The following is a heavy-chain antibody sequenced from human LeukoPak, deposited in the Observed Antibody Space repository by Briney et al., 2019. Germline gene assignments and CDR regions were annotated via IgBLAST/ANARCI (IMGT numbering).Heavy chain of an antibody. CDR3: ARHTNDYGGYGDY. CDR2: IYPGDSDT. J-gene: IGHJ4*02. V-gene: IGHV5-51*01. Sequence: GESLQISCQGSGYRFTSYWIGWVRQMPGKGLEWMGIIYPGDSDTRYSPSFQGQVTISADKSISAAYLQWSSLKASDTAMYYCARHTNDYGGYGDYWGQGTLVTVSS. CDR1: GYRFTSYW. D-gene: IGHD4-23*01.